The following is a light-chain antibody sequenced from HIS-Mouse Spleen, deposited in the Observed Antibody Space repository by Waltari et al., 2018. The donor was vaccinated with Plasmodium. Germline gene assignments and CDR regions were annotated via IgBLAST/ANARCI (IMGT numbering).Light chain of an antibody. V-gene: IGLV3-10*01. Sequence: SYELTQPPSVSVSPGQTARITCSGAALPKNYAYWYQQKSGQAPVLVIYEDSKRPSGIPARFSGSSSGTMATLTISGAQVEDEADYYCYSTDSSGNHRVFGGGTKLTVL. CDR1: ALPKNY. J-gene: IGLJ3*02. CDR3: YSTDSSGNHRV. CDR2: EDS.